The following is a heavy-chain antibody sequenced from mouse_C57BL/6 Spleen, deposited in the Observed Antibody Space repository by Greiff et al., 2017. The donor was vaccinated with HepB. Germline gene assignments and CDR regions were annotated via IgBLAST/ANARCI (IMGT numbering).Heavy chain of an antibody. CDR3: ARSSTGTFSYWYFDV. V-gene: IGHV1-66*01. D-gene: IGHD4-1*01. CDR2: IYPGSGNT. J-gene: IGHJ1*03. Sequence: QVQLQQSGPELVKPGASVKISCKASGYSFTSYYIHWVKQRPGQGLEWIGWIYPGSGNTKYNEKFKGEATLTADTSSSTAYMQLSSLTSEDSAVYYCARSSTGTFSYWYFDVWGTGTTVTVSS. CDR1: GYSFTSYY.